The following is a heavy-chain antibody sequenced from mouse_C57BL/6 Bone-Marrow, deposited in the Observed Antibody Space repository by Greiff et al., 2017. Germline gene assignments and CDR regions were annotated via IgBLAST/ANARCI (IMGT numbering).Heavy chain of an antibody. V-gene: IGHV1-55*01. Sequence: QVQLKQPGAELVKPGASVKMSCKASGYTFTSYWITWVKQRPGQGLEWIGDIYPGSGSTNYNEKFKSKATLTVDTSSSTAYMQLSSLTSEDSAVYYCARERYYGPSFAYWGQGTLVTVSA. CDR1: GYTFTSYW. CDR3: ARERYYGPSFAY. J-gene: IGHJ3*01. D-gene: IGHD1-1*01. CDR2: IYPGSGST.